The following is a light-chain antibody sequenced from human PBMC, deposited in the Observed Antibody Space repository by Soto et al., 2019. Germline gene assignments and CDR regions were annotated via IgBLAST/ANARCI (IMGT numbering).Light chain of an antibody. V-gene: IGLV3-21*02. CDR1: NIGIKS. Sequence: SYPLCHPRSVSVPPGQTARITCGGNNIGIKSVHWYQQKPGQAPVLVVYDDSDRPSGIPERFYGSNSGNTATLTISRVEAGDEADYYCQVWDSSSDHYVSGTGTKVTVL. CDR3: QVWDSSSDHYV. CDR2: DDS. J-gene: IGLJ1*01.